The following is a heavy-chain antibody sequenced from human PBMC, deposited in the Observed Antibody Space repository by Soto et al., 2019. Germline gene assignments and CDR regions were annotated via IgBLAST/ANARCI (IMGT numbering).Heavy chain of an antibody. CDR1: GFTFSSYA. J-gene: IGHJ4*02. V-gene: IGHV3-30-3*01. CDR3: ARDRVGATDYFDY. D-gene: IGHD1-26*01. CDR2: ISYDGSNK. Sequence: PGGSLRLSCAASGFTFSSYAMHWVRQAPGKGLEWVAVISYDGSNKYYADSVKGRFTISRDNSKNTLYLQMNSLRAEDTAVYYCARDRVGATDYFDYRGQRTPVTVSS.